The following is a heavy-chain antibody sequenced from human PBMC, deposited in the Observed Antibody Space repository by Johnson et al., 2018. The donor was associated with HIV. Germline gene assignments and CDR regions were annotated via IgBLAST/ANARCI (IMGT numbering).Heavy chain of an antibody. CDR3: AWGSSGYYYRAFDI. CDR1: GFTFDDYG. J-gene: IGHJ3*02. Sequence: VYLVESGGGVVRPGGSLRLSCAASGFTFDDYGMSWVRQAPGKGLEWVSGINWNGGSTGYADSVKGRFTISRDNAKNSLYLQMNSLRAEDTALYYCAWGSSGYYYRAFDIWGQGTMVTVSS. V-gene: IGHV3-20*04. D-gene: IGHD3-22*01. CDR2: INWNGGST.